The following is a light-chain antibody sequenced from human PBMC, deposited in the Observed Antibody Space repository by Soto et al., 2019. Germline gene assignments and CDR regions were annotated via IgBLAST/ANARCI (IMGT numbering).Light chain of an antibody. CDR3: QQYDNLPPGLT. Sequence: EIVLTQSPATLSLSPGERATLSCRASQSVSSYLAWYQQKPGQAPRLLIYDASNRATGIPARFSGSGSGTDFTLTISSLEPEDIATYYCQQYDNLPPGLTFGGGTKVEIK. CDR1: QSVSSY. V-gene: IGKV3-11*01. J-gene: IGKJ4*01. CDR2: DAS.